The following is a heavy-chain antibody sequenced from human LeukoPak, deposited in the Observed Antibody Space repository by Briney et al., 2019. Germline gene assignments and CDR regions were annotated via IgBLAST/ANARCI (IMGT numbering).Heavy chain of an antibody. V-gene: IGHV3-30*18. CDR2: ISYDGSNK. CDR3: AKDENSGSYRNFDY. Sequence: GRSLRLSCAASGFTFSSYGMHWVRQAPGKGLEWVAVISYDGSNKCYADSVKGRFTISRDNSKNTLYLQMNSLRAEDTAVYYCAKDENSGSYRNFDYWGQGTLVTVSS. CDR1: GFTFSSYG. J-gene: IGHJ4*02. D-gene: IGHD1-26*01.